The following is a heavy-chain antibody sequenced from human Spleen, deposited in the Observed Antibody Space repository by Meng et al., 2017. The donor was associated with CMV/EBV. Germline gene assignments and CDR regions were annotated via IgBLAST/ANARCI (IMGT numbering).Heavy chain of an antibody. CDR2: TFYRSQWYN. D-gene: IGHD1-1*01. Sequence: SQTLSLTCAISGDSVSSNSAVWNWIRQSPSRGLEWLGRTFYRSQWYNDYAESVKSRLIINPDTSKNQFSLHLNSVTPEDAAVYYCARDDVQGMDVGGQGTTVTVSS. CDR3: ARDDVQGMDV. CDR1: GDSVSSNSAV. J-gene: IGHJ6*02. V-gene: IGHV6-1*01.